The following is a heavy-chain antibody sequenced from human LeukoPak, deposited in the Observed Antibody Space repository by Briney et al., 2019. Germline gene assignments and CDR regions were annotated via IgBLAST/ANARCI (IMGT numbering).Heavy chain of an antibody. Sequence: PGGSLRLSCAASGFTFSSYWMSWVRQAPGKGLEWVANIKQDGSEKYYVDSVKGRFTISRDNAKNSLYLQMNSLSAEDTAVYYCARDRWYYGAGSYSVYWGQGTLVTVSS. V-gene: IGHV3-7*03. CDR2: IKQDGSEK. D-gene: IGHD3-10*01. J-gene: IGHJ4*02. CDR3: ARDRWYYGAGSYSVY. CDR1: GFTFSSYW.